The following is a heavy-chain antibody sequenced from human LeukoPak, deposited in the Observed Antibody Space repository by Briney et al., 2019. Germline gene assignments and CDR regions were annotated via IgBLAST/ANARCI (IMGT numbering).Heavy chain of an antibody. CDR2: INSDGSTT. Sequence: GGSLRLSCAASGFTFSNYWMHWVRQAPGKGLVWVSRINSDGSTTSYADSVKGRFTISRDNAKNTLYLEMNSLRAEDTAVYYCARGMDDSSGYYLDYWGQGTLVTVSS. CDR3: ARGMDDSSGYYLDY. D-gene: IGHD3-22*01. CDR1: GFTFSNYW. V-gene: IGHV3-74*01. J-gene: IGHJ4*02.